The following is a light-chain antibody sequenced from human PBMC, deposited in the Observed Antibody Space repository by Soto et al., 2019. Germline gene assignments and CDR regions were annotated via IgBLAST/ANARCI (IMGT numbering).Light chain of an antibody. CDR1: SSDVGSYDL. CDR2: EGG. CDR3: CSYAGSSTLV. V-gene: IGLV2-23*01. Sequence: QSALTQPASVSGSPGQSITISCSGTSSDVGSYDLVSWYQHHPGKAPKLMIYEGGKRPSGVSNRFSGSKSGNTASLTISGLQAEDEAEYYCCSYAGSSTLVFGGGTKLTVL. J-gene: IGLJ2*01.